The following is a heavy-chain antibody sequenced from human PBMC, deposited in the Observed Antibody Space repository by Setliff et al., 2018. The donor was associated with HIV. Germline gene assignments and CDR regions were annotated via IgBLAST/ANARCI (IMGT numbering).Heavy chain of an antibody. V-gene: IGHV3-11*04. D-gene: IGHD6-6*01. J-gene: IGHJ4*02. CDR1: GFTFSDHY. CDR2: IYDSGDI. Sequence: GGSLRLSCAASGFTFSDHYMDWVRQAPGKGLEWVARIYDSGDIWYADSVRGRFTISRDNTKNSLYLQMNNLRVEDTAIYYCARAWAMQQLVPAYWGQGTLVTVSS. CDR3: ARAWAMQQLVPAY.